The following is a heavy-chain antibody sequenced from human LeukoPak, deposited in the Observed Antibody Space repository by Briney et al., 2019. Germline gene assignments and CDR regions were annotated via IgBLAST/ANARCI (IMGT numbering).Heavy chain of an antibody. CDR3: AKLPVTTGWAAFDI. CDR2: LSGSGGST. D-gene: IGHD4-17*01. CDR1: GFIFSSYA. J-gene: IGHJ3*02. Sequence: GGSLRLSCAASGFIFSSYAMSWVRQAPGKGLEWVSGLSGSGGSTYYVDSVKGRFTISRDNSKNTLYLQMNSLRAEDTAVYYCAKLPVTTGWAAFDIWGQGTMVTVSS. V-gene: IGHV3-23*01.